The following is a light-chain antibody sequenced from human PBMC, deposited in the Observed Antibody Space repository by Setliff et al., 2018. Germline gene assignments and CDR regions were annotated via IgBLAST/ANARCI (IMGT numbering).Light chain of an antibody. V-gene: IGLV2-14*03. CDR2: DVS. Sequence: QSVLTQPASVSGSPGQSITISCTGTSSDVGGYNYVSWYQQHPGKAPKLMIHDVSNRPSGVSNRFSGSKSGNTASLTISGLQAEDEADYYCSSYTGTYVFGSGTKVNVL. CDR1: SSDVGGYNY. CDR3: SSYTGTYV. J-gene: IGLJ1*01.